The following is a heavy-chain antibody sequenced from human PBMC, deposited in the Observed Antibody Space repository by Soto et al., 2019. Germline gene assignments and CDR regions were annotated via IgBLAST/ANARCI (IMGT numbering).Heavy chain of an antibody. D-gene: IGHD3-3*01. J-gene: IGHJ4*02. V-gene: IGHV3-9*01. CDR1: GLNFDDFA. CDR2: ITWNSRVL. Sequence: GGSLRLSCVGTGLNFDDFAMHWVRQAPGKGLEWVSGITWNSRVLAYADSVKGRFTISRDNARNSLYPQMDSLRDEDTALYYCAKGRYDFWSPYYFDSWGQGTLVTVSS. CDR3: AKGRYDFWSPYYFDS.